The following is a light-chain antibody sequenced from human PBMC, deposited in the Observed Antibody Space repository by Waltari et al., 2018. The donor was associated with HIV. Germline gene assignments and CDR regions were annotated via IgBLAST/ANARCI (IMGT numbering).Light chain of an antibody. CDR3: DAWDDSLSGRV. CDR2: RNN. J-gene: IGLJ3*02. CDR1: RSNIGNND. V-gene: IGLV1-47*01. Sequence: QSVLTQPPSASGPPGQRVTISCSGSRSNIGNNDVYWFQQLPGTAPKLLIYRNNQRPSGVPDRFTGSKSGTSVSLAISGLRSEDEADYYCDAWDDSLSGRVFGGGTKLTVL.